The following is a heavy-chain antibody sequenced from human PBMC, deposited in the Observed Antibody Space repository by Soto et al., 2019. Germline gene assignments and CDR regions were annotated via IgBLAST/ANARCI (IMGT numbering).Heavy chain of an antibody. Sequence: SLVLSCVASGCIFEDYAMNWVRQGPGKGLEWVSGISWNSGTIGYADAVKGRFTISRDNAKNSLHLQMNSLRDEDTALYYCAKDVGSYYYDTSAYHYDYWGRGTQVTVSS. CDR2: ISWNSGTI. CDR1: GCIFEDYA. CDR3: AKDVGSYYYDTSAYHYDY. J-gene: IGHJ4*02. D-gene: IGHD3-22*01. V-gene: IGHV3-9*01.